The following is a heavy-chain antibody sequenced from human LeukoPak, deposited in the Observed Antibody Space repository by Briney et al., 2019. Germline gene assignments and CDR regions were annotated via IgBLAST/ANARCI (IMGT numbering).Heavy chain of an antibody. CDR1: GYTFTDYY. CDR2: FSPNSGGT. J-gene: IGHJ4*02. CDR3: ARRGNIWYYFDY. D-gene: IGHD6-13*01. V-gene: IGHV1-2*02. Sequence: ASVTLSCKTSGYTFTDYYIHWVRQAPGQGLEWLGWFSPNSGGTRYAQKFQGRVTMTRDTSISTAYMELSRLRSDDTAVYYCARRGNIWYYFDYWGQGTLVTVSS.